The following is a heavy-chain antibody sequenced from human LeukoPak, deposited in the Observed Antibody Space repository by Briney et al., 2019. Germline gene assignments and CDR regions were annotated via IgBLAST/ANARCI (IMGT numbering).Heavy chain of an antibody. D-gene: IGHD1-14*01. CDR1: GFTFSSYS. J-gene: IGHJ4*02. Sequence: SGGSLRLSCAASGFTFSSYSMNWVRQAPGKGLEWVSYISSSSSTIYYADSAKGRFTIPRDNAKNSLYLQMNSLRAEDTAVYYCATETNGRHYDYWGQGTLLTVSS. CDR3: ATETNGRHYDY. V-gene: IGHV3-48*01. CDR2: ISSSSSTI.